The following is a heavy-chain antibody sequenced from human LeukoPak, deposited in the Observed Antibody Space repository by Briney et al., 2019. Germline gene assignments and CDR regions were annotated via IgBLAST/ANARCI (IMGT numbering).Heavy chain of an antibody. CDR3: ARDLHDAFDI. CDR2: INPSGGST. V-gene: IGHV1-46*01. CDR1: GYTFTFYY. J-gene: IGHJ3*02. Sequence: ASVKVSCRASGYTFTFYYIYWVRQAPGQGLEWMGIINPSGGSTSYAQKFQGRVTMTRDMSTSTVYMELSSLRSEDTAVYYCARDLHDAFDIWGQGTMVTVSS. D-gene: IGHD4-11*01.